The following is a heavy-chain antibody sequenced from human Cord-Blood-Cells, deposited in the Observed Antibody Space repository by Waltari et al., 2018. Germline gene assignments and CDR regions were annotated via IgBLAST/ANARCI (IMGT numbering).Heavy chain of an antibody. CDR3: ARGPLGQWSRNAFDI. Sequence: EVQLVESGGGLVQPGGSLRLSCAASGFTFSSYWMHWVRTAPGKGLVWVSRINSDGSSTSYADSVKGRFIISRDNAKNTLYLQMNSLRAEDTAVYYCARGPLGQWSRNAFDIWGQGTMVTVSS. CDR2: INSDGSST. J-gene: IGHJ3*02. D-gene: IGHD1-26*01. V-gene: IGHV3-74*01. CDR1: GFTFSSYW.